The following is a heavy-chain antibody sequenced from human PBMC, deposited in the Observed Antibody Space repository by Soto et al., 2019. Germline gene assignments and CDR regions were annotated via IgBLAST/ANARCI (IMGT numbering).Heavy chain of an antibody. V-gene: IGHV4-30-2*01. CDR1: GDTISTGGYS. J-gene: IGHJ5*02. CDR3: ARETYGEYVGYFDP. Sequence: QLQLQESGSRLVKSSETLSLTCAVSGDTISTGGYSWAWIRQPPGKPLEWIGHPYHSGNPYYIPSLKSRVIISVDRSKNQFSLKLSSVTAADTAVYYCARETYGEYVGYFDPWGEGTLVTVSS. CDR2: PYHSGNP. D-gene: IGHD4-17*01.